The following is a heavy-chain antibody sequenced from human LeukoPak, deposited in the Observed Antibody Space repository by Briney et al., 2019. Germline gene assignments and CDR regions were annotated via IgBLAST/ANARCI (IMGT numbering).Heavy chain of an antibody. CDR2: IRPDGSAQ. J-gene: IGHJ4*02. D-gene: IGHD3-10*02. CDR3: ANSVFG. CDR1: GFTFSTYW. Sequence: PGGSLRLSCEASGFTFSTYWMSWVRQAPGKGLEWVASIRPDGSAQYYVDSVKGRFTISRDNAKNTVYLQMNSLTAEDTAVYYCANSVFGWGQGTLVTVSS. V-gene: IGHV3-7*03.